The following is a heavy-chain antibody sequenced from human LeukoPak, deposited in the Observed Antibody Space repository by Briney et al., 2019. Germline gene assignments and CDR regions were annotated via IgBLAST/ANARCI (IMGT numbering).Heavy chain of an antibody. J-gene: IGHJ5*02. CDR3: ARERAAVPNWFDP. D-gene: IGHD6-25*01. CDR2: IYTSGST. Sequence: KSSETLSLTCTVSGGSISSGSYYWSWIRQPAGKGLEWIGRIYTSGSTNYNPSLKSRVTISVDTSKNQFSLKLSSVTAADTAVYYCARERAAVPNWFDPWGQGTLVTVSS. V-gene: IGHV4-61*02. CDR1: GGSISSGSYY.